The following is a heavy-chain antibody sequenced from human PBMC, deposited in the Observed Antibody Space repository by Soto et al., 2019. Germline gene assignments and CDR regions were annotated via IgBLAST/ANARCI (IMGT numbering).Heavy chain of an antibody. V-gene: IGHV3-23*01. J-gene: IGHJ4*02. CDR3: ATPGRIAAAGIYYFDY. D-gene: IGHD6-13*01. CDR1: GFTFSSYA. Sequence: EVQLLESGGGLVQPGGSLRLSCAASGFTFSSYAMSWVRQAPGKGLEWVSAISGSGGSTYYADSVKGRFTISRDNSQNTLYLQMNSLRAEDTAVYYCATPGRIAAAGIYYFDYWGQGTLVTVSS. CDR2: ISGSGGST.